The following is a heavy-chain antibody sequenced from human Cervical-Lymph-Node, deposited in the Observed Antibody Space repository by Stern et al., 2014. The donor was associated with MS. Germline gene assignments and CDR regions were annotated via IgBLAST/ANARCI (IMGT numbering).Heavy chain of an antibody. CDR2: TRDKVNIYIT. Sequence: EEQLLESGGGLVQPGGSLRLSCAASGFAFSDHYMDWVRQAAGKGLEWVGRTRDKVNIYITEYAASVKGRFTISRDDSKNSLHLQMNSLSTDDTAVYYCAMDVWGQGTTVTVSS. J-gene: IGHJ6*02. V-gene: IGHV3-72*01. CDR1: GFAFSDHY. CDR3: AMDV.